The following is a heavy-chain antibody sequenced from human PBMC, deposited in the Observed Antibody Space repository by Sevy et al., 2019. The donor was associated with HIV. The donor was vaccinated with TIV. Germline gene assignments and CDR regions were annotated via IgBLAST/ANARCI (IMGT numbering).Heavy chain of an antibody. J-gene: IGHJ5*02. CDR1: GGSISSSNW. D-gene: IGHD3-10*01. CDR3: ARGFDTPRGFDP. Sequence: LSLTCGVSGGSISSSNWWHWVRQPPGKGLEWIGEIYRSGSTNYNPSLKSRVTISVDNSKNQFSLQLNSVTAAGTAVYYCARGFDTPRGFDPWGQGTLVTVSS. V-gene: IGHV4-4*02. CDR2: IYRSGST.